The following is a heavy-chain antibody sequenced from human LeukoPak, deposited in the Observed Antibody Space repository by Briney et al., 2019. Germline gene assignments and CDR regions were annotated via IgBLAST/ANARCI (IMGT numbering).Heavy chain of an antibody. Sequence: PGGSLRLSCAASGFTFNIYAMSWVRQAPGKGLEWVSAISGRGDTTYYADSVKGRFTFSRDNSKNTLYLQMNSLRAEDTAVYYWVKAAPSTVVTGGYFDYWGQGTLVTVSS. V-gene: IGHV3-23*01. CDR1: GFTFNIYA. CDR2: ISGRGDTT. D-gene: IGHD4-23*01. J-gene: IGHJ4*02. CDR3: VKAAPSTVVTGGYFDY.